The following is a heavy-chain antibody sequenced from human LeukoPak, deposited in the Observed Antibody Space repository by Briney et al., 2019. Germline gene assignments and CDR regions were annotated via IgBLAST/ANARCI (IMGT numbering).Heavy chain of an antibody. J-gene: IGHJ4*02. V-gene: IGHV1-24*01. CDR1: GYTLTELS. D-gene: IGHD1-1*01. CDR3: ARDRGTWNDDGFDY. Sequence: GASVKVSCKVSGYTLTELSMHWVRQAPGKGLEWMGGFDHEDGETIYAQKFQGRVTMTEDTSTDTTYMELSSLRSEDTAVYYCARDRGTWNDDGFDYWGQGTLVTVSS. CDR2: FDHEDGET.